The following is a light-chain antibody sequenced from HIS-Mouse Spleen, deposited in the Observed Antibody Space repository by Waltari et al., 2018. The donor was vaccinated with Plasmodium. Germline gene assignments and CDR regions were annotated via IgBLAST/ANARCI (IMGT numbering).Light chain of an antibody. J-gene: IGKJ1*01. V-gene: IGKV1-5*03. CDR1: QRISSW. CDR2: KAS. Sequence: DIQLTQSPSTLSASVGHRVTITCRASQRISSWLAWYPPKPGKAPKLLIYKASSLESGVPSRFSGSGSGTEFTLTISSLQPDDFATYYCQQYNSYWTFGQGTKVEIK. CDR3: QQYNSYWT.